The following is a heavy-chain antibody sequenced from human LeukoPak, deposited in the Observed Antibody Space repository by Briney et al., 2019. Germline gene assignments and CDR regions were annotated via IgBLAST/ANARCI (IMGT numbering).Heavy chain of an antibody. CDR3: ARTFAPILRFLEWSKRHDAFDI. CDR2: IIPIFGTA. V-gene: IGHV1-69*05. Sequence: ASVKVSCKASGGTFSSYAISWVRQAPGQGLEWMGGIIPIFGTANYAQKFQGRVTITTDESTSTAYMELSSLRSEDTAVYYCARTFAPILRFLEWSKRHDAFDIWGQGTMVTVSS. D-gene: IGHD3-3*01. J-gene: IGHJ3*02. CDR1: GGTFSSYA.